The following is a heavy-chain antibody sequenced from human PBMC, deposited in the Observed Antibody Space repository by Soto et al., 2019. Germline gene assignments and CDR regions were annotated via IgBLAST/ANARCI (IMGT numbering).Heavy chain of an antibody. D-gene: IGHD3-22*01. J-gene: IGHJ4*02. CDR3: ARYDGSNGTLDY. CDR2: INPSGGST. CDR1: GYTFTRYY. V-gene: IGHV1-46*01. Sequence: QVQLVQSGAEVKKPGASVKVSCKASGYTFTRYYMHWVRQAPGQGLEWMGIINPSGGSTSYAQKFKGRVTMTRDTSTSTVYMELSSLRSEDTAVYYCARYDGSNGTLDYWGQGTLVTVSS.